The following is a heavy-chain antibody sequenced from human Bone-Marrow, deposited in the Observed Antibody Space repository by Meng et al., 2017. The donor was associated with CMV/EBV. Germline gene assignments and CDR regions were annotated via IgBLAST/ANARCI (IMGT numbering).Heavy chain of an antibody. CDR1: GFTFDDYA. D-gene: IGHD3-22*01. Sequence: GGSLRLSCTASGFTFDDYAMSWVRQAPGRGLEWVGFIRSKAYGGTTEYAASVKGRFTISRDDSKSIAYLQMNSLKTEDTALYYCTRSRLRYYDSSGFDYWGQGTLVTVYS. CDR2: IRSKAYGGTT. J-gene: IGHJ4*02. V-gene: IGHV3-49*04. CDR3: TRSRLRYYDSSGFDY.